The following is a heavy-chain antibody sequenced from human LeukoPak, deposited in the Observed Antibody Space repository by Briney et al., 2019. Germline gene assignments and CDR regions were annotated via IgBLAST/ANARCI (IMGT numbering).Heavy chain of an antibody. Sequence: SETLSLTCAVSGGSISSSNWWSWVRQPPGKGLEWIGEIYHSGSTNYNPSLKSRVTISVDTSKNQFSLKLSSVTAADTAVYYCARIDSSSWYSNWFDPWGQGTLVTVSS. J-gene: IGHJ5*02. CDR1: GGSISSSNW. CDR2: IYHSGST. D-gene: IGHD6-13*01. V-gene: IGHV4-4*02. CDR3: ARIDSSSWYSNWFDP.